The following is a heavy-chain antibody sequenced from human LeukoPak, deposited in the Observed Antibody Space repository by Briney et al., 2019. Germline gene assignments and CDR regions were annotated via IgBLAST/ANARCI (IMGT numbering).Heavy chain of an antibody. Sequence: SETLSLTCTVSGVSISSYYWSWIRQPPGKGLKWIGSIYYSGSTYYNPSLKSRVTISVDTSKNPFSLKLSSVTAADTAVYYCARDRWFGEFDYWGQGTLVTVSS. V-gene: IGHV4-59*12. CDR3: ARDRWFGEFDY. D-gene: IGHD3-10*01. J-gene: IGHJ4*02. CDR2: IYYSGST. CDR1: GVSISSYY.